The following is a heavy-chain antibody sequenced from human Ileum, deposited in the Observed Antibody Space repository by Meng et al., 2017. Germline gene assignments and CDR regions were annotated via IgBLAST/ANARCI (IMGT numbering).Heavy chain of an antibody. Sequence: QVQLQQWGAGLLRPSEPLSLTCGVYGGSFSAYYWTWIRQPPGKGLEWIGEINHSATTYYSPSLMGRVSVSVDTSKNQFSLKLTSVTAADTAVYYCARSERSVYWYFDLWGRGTLVTVSS. CDR2: INHSATT. D-gene: IGHD1-26*01. V-gene: IGHV4-34*01. CDR1: GGSFSAYY. CDR3: ARSERSVYWYFDL. J-gene: IGHJ2*01.